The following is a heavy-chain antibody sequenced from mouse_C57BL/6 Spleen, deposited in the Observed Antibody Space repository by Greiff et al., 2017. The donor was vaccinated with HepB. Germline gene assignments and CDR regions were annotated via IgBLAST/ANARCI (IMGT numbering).Heavy chain of an antibody. J-gene: IGHJ3*01. CDR3: ARQGDDDGAWFAY. V-gene: IGHV2-6-1*01. CDR1: GFSLTSYG. CDR2: IWSDGST. D-gene: IGHD2-4*01. Sequence: QVQLKESGPGLVAPSQSLSITCTVSGFSLTSYGVHWVRQPPGKGLEWLVVIWSDGSTTYNSARKTRLSISKDNSESQVFLKMNSLQTDDTARYYCARQGDDDGAWFAYWGQGTLVTVSA.